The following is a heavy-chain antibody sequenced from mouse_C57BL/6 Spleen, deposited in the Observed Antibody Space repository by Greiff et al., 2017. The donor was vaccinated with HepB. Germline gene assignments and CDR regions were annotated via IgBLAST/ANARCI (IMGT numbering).Heavy chain of an antibody. D-gene: IGHD2-4*01. CDR1: GFTFSDYG. Sequence: EVKVVESGGGLVKPGGSLKLSCAASGFTFSDYGMHWVRQAPEKGLEWVAYISSGSSTIYYADTVKGRFTISRDNAKTTLFLQMTSLRSEDTAMYYCASRRYYDYEALAYWGQGTLVTVSA. V-gene: IGHV5-17*01. CDR3: ASRRYYDYEALAY. J-gene: IGHJ3*01. CDR2: ISSGSSTI.